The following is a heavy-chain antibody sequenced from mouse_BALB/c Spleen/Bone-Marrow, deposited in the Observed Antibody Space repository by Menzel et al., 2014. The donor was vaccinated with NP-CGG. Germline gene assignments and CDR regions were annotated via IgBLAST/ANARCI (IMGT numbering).Heavy chain of an antibody. J-gene: IGHJ3*01. V-gene: IGHV2-9*02. Sequence: VKLVESGPGLVAPSQRLSIPCTVSGFSLTSYGVHWVRQPPGKGLEWLGVIWAGGSTDYNSALMSRLSISKDNSKSQVFLKMNSLQTDDTAMYYCARGRGDYVFAYWGQGTLVTVSA. CDR2: IWAGGST. CDR1: GFSLTSYG. D-gene: IGHD2-4*01. CDR3: ARGRGDYVFAY.